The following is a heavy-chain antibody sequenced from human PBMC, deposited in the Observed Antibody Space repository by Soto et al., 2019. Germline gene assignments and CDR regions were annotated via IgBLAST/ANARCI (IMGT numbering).Heavy chain of an antibody. CDR3: ARGHLAVVPVASWYFYMDV. D-gene: IGHD2-2*01. Sequence: QVQLVQSGAAVEKPGASVKVSCKASGYTFTNYAVHWVRQAPGQRLEWMGWINAGNGNTRYSQKFQGRVTITRDTSARTAYMELSSLRSEDTAVYYCARGHLAVVPVASWYFYMDVWGKGTTVTVSS. V-gene: IGHV1-3*01. CDR1: GYTFTNYA. J-gene: IGHJ6*03. CDR2: INAGNGNT.